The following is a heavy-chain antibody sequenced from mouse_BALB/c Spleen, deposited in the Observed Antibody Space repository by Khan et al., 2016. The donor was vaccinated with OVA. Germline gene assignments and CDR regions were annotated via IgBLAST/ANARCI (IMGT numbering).Heavy chain of an antibody. CDR1: GYSITSDYA. V-gene: IGHV3-2*02. CDR2: INYSGRT. Sequence: EVELVESGPGLVNPSQSLSLTCTVTGYSITSDYAWNWIRQFPGNKLEWMGYINYSGRTNYNPGLQSRISITRDTSKNQFFLQLNSVTTEDTATYYCARDGSRYNYAMDYWGQGTSVTVSS. J-gene: IGHJ4*01. CDR3: ARDGSRYNYAMDY. D-gene: IGHD2-3*01.